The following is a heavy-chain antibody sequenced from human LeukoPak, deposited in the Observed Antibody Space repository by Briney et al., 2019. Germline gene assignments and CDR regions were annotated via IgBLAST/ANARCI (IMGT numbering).Heavy chain of an antibody. CDR3: ARVGGMTTINNAAFDI. Sequence: SETLSLTCSVSGGSINSDYWTWIRQPPGKGLEWIGYIYHSGSTNYNPSLKSRVTISMDKSKKQFSLKLISVTAADTAIYYCARVGGMTTINNAAFDIWGQGTMVTVSS. J-gene: IGHJ3*02. D-gene: IGHD5-24*01. CDR2: IYHSGST. CDR1: GGSINSDY. V-gene: IGHV4-59*01.